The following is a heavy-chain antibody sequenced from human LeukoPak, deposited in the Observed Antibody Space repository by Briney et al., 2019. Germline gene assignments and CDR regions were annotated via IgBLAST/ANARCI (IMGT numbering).Heavy chain of an antibody. J-gene: IGHJ6*02. CDR1: GFTFDDYA. CDR2: ISWNSGSI. CDR3: AKDLGTMVRGVGYGMDV. D-gene: IGHD3-10*01. V-gene: IGHV3-9*01. Sequence: HPGRSLRLSCAASGFTFDDYAMHWVRQAPGKGLEWVSGISWNSGSIGYADSVKGRFTISRDNAKNSLYLQMNSLRAEDTALYYCAKDLGTMVRGVGYGMDVWGQGTTVTVSS.